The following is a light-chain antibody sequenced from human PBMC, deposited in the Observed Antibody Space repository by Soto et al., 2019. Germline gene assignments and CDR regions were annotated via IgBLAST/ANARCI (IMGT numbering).Light chain of an antibody. J-gene: IGLJ1*01. Sequence: QSALTQPASVSGSPGQSVTISCTGTSSDFGSYKFVSWYQHHPGKVPKVIIYETSKRPSGVSDRFSGSKSGNTASLTISGLQAEDEADYYCISYTNIHTYVFGTGTKVTVL. V-gene: IGLV2-14*02. CDR2: ETS. CDR1: SSDFGSYKF. CDR3: ISYTNIHTYV.